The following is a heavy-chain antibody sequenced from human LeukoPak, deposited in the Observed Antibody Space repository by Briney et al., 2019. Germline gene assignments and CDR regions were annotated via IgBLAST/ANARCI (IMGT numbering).Heavy chain of an antibody. CDR2: ISYDGSNK. CDR1: GFTFSSYG. Sequence: GRSLRLSCAASGFTFSSYGMHWVGQAPGKGLEGVAVISYDGSNKYYADSVKGRFTISRDNSKNTLYLQMNSLRAEDTAVYYCAKDSPVSGWSFVYWGQGNLVTVSS. V-gene: IGHV3-30*18. J-gene: IGHJ4*02. CDR3: AKDSPVSGWSFVY. D-gene: IGHD6-19*01.